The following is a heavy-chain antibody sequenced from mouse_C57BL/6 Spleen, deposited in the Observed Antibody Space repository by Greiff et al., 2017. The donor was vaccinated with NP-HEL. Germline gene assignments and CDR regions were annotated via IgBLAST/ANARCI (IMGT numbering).Heavy chain of an antibody. D-gene: IGHD1-1*01. V-gene: IGHV5-17*01. CDR2: ISSGSSTI. CDR1: GFTFSDYG. J-gene: IGHJ3*01. CDR3: ANYYGSINPFAY. Sequence: EVKVVESGGGLVKPGGSLKLSCAASGFTFSDYGMHWVRQAPEKGLEWVAYISSGSSTIYYADTVKGRFTISRDNAKNTLFLQMTSLRSEDTAMYYCANYYGSINPFAYWGQGTLVTVSA.